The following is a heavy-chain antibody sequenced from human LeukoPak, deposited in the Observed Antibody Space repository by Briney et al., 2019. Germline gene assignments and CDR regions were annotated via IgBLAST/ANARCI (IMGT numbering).Heavy chain of an antibody. V-gene: IGHV1-69*05. CDR3: AKGGYYDILTGYLDWFDP. CDR1: GYTFTSYG. Sequence: SVKVSCKASGYTFTSYGISWVRQAPGQGLEWMGRIIPIFGTANYAQKFQGRVTITTDESTSTAYMELSSLRSEDTAVYYCAKGGYYDILTGYLDWFDPWGQGTLVTVSS. J-gene: IGHJ5*02. CDR2: IIPIFGTA. D-gene: IGHD3-9*01.